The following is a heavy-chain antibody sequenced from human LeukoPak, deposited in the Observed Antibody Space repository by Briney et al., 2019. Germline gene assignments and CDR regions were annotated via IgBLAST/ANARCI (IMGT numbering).Heavy chain of an antibody. CDR1: GFTFSSYW. V-gene: IGHV3-23*01. CDR3: ATYRQVLLPFES. J-gene: IGHJ4*02. D-gene: IGHD2-8*02. Sequence: GGSLRLSCAASGFTFSSYWMSWARQPPGKGLEWVSSIFPSGGEIHYADSARGRFTISRDNSKSTLSLQMNSLRAEDTAIYYCATYRQVLLPFESWGQGTLVTVSS. CDR2: IFPSGGEI.